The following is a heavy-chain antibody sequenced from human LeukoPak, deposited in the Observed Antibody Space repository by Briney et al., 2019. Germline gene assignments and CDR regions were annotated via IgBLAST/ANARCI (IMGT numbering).Heavy chain of an antibody. D-gene: IGHD6-13*01. Sequence: GGSLRLSCAASGFTFSTYNMNWVRQAPGKGLEWVSYISSSSNTIYYTDSVKGRFTISRDNAKNSLYLQMNSLRAEDTAMYYCARGQPPSYYDMDVWGQGTTVTVSS. CDR2: ISSSSNTI. V-gene: IGHV3-48*01. J-gene: IGHJ6*02. CDR1: GFTFSTYN. CDR3: ARGQPPSYYDMDV.